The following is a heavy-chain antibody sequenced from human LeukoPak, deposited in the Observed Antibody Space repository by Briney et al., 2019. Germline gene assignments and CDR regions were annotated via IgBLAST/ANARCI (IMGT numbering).Heavy chain of an antibody. J-gene: IGHJ4*02. CDR2: IYESGST. CDR1: GGSINSGGYS. Sequence: SQTLSLTCAVSGGSINSGGYSWSWIRQPPGKGLEWIGYIYESGSTYYNPSLKSRVTMSLDRSKNQFSLKLSSVTAADTAVYYCARGLVMATIRGTFDYWGQGTLVTVSS. D-gene: IGHD5-24*01. CDR3: ARGLVMATIRGTFDY. V-gene: IGHV4-30-2*01.